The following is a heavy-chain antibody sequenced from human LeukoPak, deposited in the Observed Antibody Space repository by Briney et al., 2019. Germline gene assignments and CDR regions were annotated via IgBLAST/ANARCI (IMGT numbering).Heavy chain of an antibody. CDR3: AREDGSGPYYYYYYMDV. Sequence: ASVKVSCKASGYTFTSYAMNWVRQAPGQALEWMGWINTNTGNPTYAQGFTGRFVFSLDTSVSTAYLQISSLKAEDTAVYYCAREDGSGPYYYYYYMDVWGKGTTVTVSS. CDR2: INTNTGNP. V-gene: IGHV7-4-1*02. CDR1: GYTFTSYA. D-gene: IGHD3-10*01. J-gene: IGHJ6*03.